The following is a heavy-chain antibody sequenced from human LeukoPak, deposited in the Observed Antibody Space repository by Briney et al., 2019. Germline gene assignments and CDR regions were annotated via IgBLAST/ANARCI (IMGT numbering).Heavy chain of an antibody. D-gene: IGHD6-19*01. J-gene: IGHJ4*02. V-gene: IGHV1-8*01. CDR3: ARVSPIGQWLRQDTGPFDY. Sequence: GASVKVSCKASGYTFTSYDINWVRQATGQGLEWMGWMNPDTGNTGYAQKFQGRVTMTRDTSISTAYMELSRLRSDDTAVYYCARVSPIGQWLRQDTGPFDYWGQGTLVTVSS. CDR2: MNPDTGNT. CDR1: GYTFTSYD.